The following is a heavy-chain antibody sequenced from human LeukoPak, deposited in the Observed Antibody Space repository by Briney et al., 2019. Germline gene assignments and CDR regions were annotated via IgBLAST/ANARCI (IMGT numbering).Heavy chain of an antibody. V-gene: IGHV4-61*02. J-gene: IGHJ3*02. CDR1: GGSISSGSYY. CDR3: ARPGYCSAAWCGFDI. Sequence: SQTLSLTCTVSGGSISSGSYYWSWIRQPAGKGLEWIGRIYTSGSTNYNPSLKSRVTISVDTSKNQFSLNLSSVTAADTAVYYCARPGYCSAAWCGFDIWGQGTMVTVSS. D-gene: IGHD2-15*01. CDR2: IYTSGST.